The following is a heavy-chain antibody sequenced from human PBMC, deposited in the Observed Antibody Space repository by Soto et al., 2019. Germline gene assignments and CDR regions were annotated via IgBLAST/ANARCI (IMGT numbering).Heavy chain of an antibody. Sequence: GGSLRLSCAASGFTFSSYAMSWVRQAPGKGLEWVSVIYSGGSTYYTDSMKGRFTISRDNSKNTLYLQMNSLRGEDTAVYYCARGTTSRYYYYMDVWGKGTTVTVSS. J-gene: IGHJ6*03. CDR3: ARGTTSRYYYYMDV. D-gene: IGHD1-26*01. CDR2: IYSGGST. CDR1: GFTFSSYA. V-gene: IGHV3-66*01.